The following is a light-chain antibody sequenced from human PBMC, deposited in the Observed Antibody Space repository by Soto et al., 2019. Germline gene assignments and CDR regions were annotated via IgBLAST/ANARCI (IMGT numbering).Light chain of an antibody. CDR1: SSDVGDYNY. J-gene: IGLJ3*02. CDR2: EVT. CDR3: SSYTSSNTWV. Sequence: QSALTQPASVSGSPGQSITISCTGTSSDVGDYNYVSWYQHHPGEAPKLMLYEVTHRPSGVSNRFSGSKSGDTASLTISGLQAEDEADYYCSSYTSSNTWVFGGGTKLTVL. V-gene: IGLV2-14*01.